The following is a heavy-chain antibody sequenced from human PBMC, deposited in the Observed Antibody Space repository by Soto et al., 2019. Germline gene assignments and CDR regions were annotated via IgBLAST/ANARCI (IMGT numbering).Heavy chain of an antibody. CDR2: IRSKANSYAT. CDR1: GSTVSGSA. J-gene: IGHJ4*02. V-gene: IGHV3-73*01. CDR3: TTVQLGIIDY. Sequence: EVQLVESGGGLVQPGGSLKVSCAASGSTVSGSAMHWVRQASGKGLEWVGRIRSKANSYATAFAASVKGRFTITRDDSKNTAYLQLNSLKTEDTAVYYCTTVQLGIIDYWGEGTLVTVSS. D-gene: IGHD7-27*01.